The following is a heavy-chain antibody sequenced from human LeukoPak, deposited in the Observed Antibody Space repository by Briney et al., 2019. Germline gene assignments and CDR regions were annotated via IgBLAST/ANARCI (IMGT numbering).Heavy chain of an antibody. CDR2: IYPGESIYASENT. J-gene: IGHJ3*02. V-gene: IGHV4-4*07. D-gene: IGHD3-16*01. CDR3: ARAWGSHAFDI. Sequence: SETLSLTCSVSGVSISAYYWSWIRQPAGKGLEWIGRIYPGESIYASENTNYNPSLKSRVTISVDTSKNQFSLKLSSVTAADTAVYYCARAWGSHAFDIWGQGTMVTVSS. CDR1: GVSISAYY.